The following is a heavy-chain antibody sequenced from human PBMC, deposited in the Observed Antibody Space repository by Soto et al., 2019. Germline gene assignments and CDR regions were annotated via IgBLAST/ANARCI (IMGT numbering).Heavy chain of an antibody. D-gene: IGHD1-26*01. CDR3: ARGSTLGNWFDH. V-gene: IGHV1-2*02. Sequence: VQLLQSGAEVKKPGASVKVSCQTSGYTFTVYYMHWVRQAPGKGLEWRGWINPNSGVTNYAQKFQDRVTVTTDTSICTAYMEMRSLKSDDTAVYFCARGSTLGNWFDHWGQGILVTVSS. CDR2: INPNSGVT. CDR1: GYTFTVYY. J-gene: IGHJ5*02.